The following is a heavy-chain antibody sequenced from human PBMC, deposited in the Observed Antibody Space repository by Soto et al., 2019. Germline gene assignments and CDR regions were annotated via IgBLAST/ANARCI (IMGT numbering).Heavy chain of an antibody. V-gene: IGHV1-69*06. J-gene: IGHJ1*01. Sequence: GVSVKVSCKASGGTFSSYAISWVRQAPGQGLEWMGGIIPIFGTANYAQKFQGRVTITADKSTSTAYMELSSLRSEDTAVYYCAREWGGPRGGLFQHWGQGTLVTVSS. CDR1: GGTFSSYA. CDR3: AREWGGPRGGLFQH. D-gene: IGHD2-15*01. CDR2: IIPIFGTA.